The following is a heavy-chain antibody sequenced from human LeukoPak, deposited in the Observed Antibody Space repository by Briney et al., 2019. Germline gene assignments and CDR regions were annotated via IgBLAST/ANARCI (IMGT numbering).Heavy chain of an antibody. V-gene: IGHV4-31*03. CDR1: GGSISSGGYY. CDR3: ARVREAMYSSGWYLDY. J-gene: IGHJ4*02. D-gene: IGHD6-19*01. Sequence: SETLSLTCTVSGGSISSGGYYWSWIRQHPGKGLECIGYIYYSGSTYYNPSLKSRVTISVDTSKNQFSLKLSSVTAADTAVYYCARVREAMYSSGWYLDYWGQGTLVTVSS. CDR2: IYYSGST.